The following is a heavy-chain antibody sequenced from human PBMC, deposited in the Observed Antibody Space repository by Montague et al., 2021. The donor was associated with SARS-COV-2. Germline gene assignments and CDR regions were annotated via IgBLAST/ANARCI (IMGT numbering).Heavy chain of an antibody. V-gene: IGHV3-30-3*01. CDR2: ISYDGSNK. D-gene: IGHD3-10*01. CDR3: ARDGQGSLLWFGELTYNWFDP. J-gene: IGHJ5*02. CDR1: GFTFSSYA. Sequence: SLRLSCAASGFTFSSYAIHWVRQAPGKGLEWVAVISYDGSNKYYXDSXKGRFTISRDNSKNTLYLQMNSLRAEDTAVYYCARDGQGSLLWFGELTYNWFDPWGQGTLVTVSS.